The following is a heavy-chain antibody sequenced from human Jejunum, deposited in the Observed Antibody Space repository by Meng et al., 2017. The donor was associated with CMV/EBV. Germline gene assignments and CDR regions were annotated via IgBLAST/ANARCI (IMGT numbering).Heavy chain of an antibody. V-gene: IGHV3-30-3*01. CDR2: ISYDGVSK. J-gene: IGHJ6*02. CDR3: ARDPGAYDFWSGPSYYTYGMGV. D-gene: IGHD3-3*01. Sequence: HWGRQAPGKGLEWVAFISYDGVSKNYTDSVKGRFILSRDNSKNTLFLQMNSLRGEDTAVYYCARDPGAYDFWSGPSYYTYGMGVWGQGTTVTVSS.